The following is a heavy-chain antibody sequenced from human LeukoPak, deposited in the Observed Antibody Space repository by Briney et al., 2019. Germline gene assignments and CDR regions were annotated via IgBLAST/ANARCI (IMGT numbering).Heavy chain of an antibody. V-gene: IGHV4-30-4*01. CDR2: IYYSGST. D-gene: IGHD2-2*03. CDR1: GGSISSGDYY. J-gene: IGHJ5*02. CDR3: ARGRGYCSPTTCQGLFDP. Sequence: SETLSLTCTVSGGSISSGDYYWSWIRQPPGKGLEWIGYIYYSGSTYYNPSLKSRVTISVDTSKNQFSLKMTSVTAADTAVYFCARGRGYCSPTTCQGLFDPWGQGNLVTVSS.